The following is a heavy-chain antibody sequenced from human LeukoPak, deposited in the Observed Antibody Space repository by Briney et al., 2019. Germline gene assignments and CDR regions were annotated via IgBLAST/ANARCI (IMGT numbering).Heavy chain of an antibody. CDR3: ARGEDVVGALFES. CDR2: ISGSGDRT. V-gene: IGHV3-23*01. CDR1: GFIVRTDA. J-gene: IGHJ4*02. Sequence: GGSLRLSCAASGFIVRTDAMSWVRQAPGKGLEWVSGISGSGDRTFYTDPVKGRFTISRDNSKNTVYLQMNSLRADDTAVYYCARGEDVVGALFESWGQGTLVTVSS. D-gene: IGHD1-26*01.